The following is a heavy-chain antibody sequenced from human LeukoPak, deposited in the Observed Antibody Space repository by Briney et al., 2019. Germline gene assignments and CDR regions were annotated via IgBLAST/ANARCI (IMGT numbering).Heavy chain of an antibody. CDR3: ARTPNRGGFDY. CDR2: IYYSGST. V-gene: IGHV4-59*01. CDR1: GGSISTYY. D-gene: IGHD3-10*01. Sequence: PSETLSLTCTVSGGSISTYYWNWIRQPPGKGLEWIGYIYYSGSTNYNPSLKSRVTISVDTSKNQFSLKLNSVTAADTAVYYCARTPNRGGFDYWGQGTLVTVSS. J-gene: IGHJ4*02.